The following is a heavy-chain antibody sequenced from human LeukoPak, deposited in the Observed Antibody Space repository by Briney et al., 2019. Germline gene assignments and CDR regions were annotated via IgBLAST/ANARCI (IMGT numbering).Heavy chain of an antibody. Sequence: SVKVSCKASGGTFSSYAISWVRQAPGQGLEWMGRIIPIFGTANYAQKFQGRVTITTDESTSTAYMELSSLRSEDTAVYYCARSNHGSHGVYYFDYWGQGTLVTVSS. CDR2: IIPIFGTA. D-gene: IGHD1-26*01. V-gene: IGHV1-69*05. J-gene: IGHJ4*02. CDR3: ARSNHGSHGVYYFDY. CDR1: GGTFSSYA.